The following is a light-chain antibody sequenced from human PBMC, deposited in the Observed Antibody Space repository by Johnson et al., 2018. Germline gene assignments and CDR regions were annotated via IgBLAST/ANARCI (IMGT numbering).Light chain of an antibody. CDR2: ENN. CDR3: GTWDSSLIAGKV. CDR1: SSNIGNNY. J-gene: IGLJ1*01. Sequence: QSVLTQPPSVSAAPGQKVTISCSGSSSNIGNNYVSWYQQLPGTAPKLLIYENNKRPSGIPDRFSGSKSGTSATLGITGLQTGDEADYYCGTWDSSLIAGKVFGTGTKATVL. V-gene: IGLV1-51*02.